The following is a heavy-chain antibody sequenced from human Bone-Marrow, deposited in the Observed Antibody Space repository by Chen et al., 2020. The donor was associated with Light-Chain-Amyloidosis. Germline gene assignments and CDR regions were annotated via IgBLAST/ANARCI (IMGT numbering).Heavy chain of an antibody. D-gene: IGHD3-10*01. CDR3: AKDLSYYGRRFDY. J-gene: IGHJ4*02. CDR1: RFTFNTYA. Sequence: QVHLVESGGGVVQPGRSLTLSCAASRFTFNTYAMHWVRQAPGKGLVWVEVMSPDGSKESYADSVKSRFTISRDNSKSTLFLHMNSLRAEDTAVDYCAKDLSYYGRRFDYWGQGALVTVSS. V-gene: IGHV3-30*04. CDR2: MSPDGSKE.